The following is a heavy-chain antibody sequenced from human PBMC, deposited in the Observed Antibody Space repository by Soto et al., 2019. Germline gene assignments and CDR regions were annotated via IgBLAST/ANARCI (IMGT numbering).Heavy chain of an antibody. CDR2: IYWSDSK. V-gene: IGHV2-5*01. CDR3: IHRRRDAGPNGDY. Sequence: VATLVNPTQNLTLTCSFSGFSLTTDGEGVGWVRQPPGKALEWLALIYWSDSKRYSPSLKNRLTVTKDDSKNQVLLTMTNMDPVDTATYYCIHRRRDAGPNGDYWGQGTLVTVSS. D-gene: IGHD3-16*01. CDR1: GFSLTTDGEG. J-gene: IGHJ4*02.